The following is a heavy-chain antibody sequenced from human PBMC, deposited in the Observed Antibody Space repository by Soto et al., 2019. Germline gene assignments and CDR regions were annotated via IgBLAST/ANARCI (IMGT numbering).Heavy chain of an antibody. CDR3: ARGPYYYGSGSYYIGARWFDP. Sequence: ASVKVSCEASGYTFTSYAMHWVRQAPGQRLEWMGWINAGNGNTKYSQKFQGRVTITRDTSASTAYMELSSLRSEDTAVYYCARGPYYYGSGSYYIGARWFDPWGQGTLVTAPQ. V-gene: IGHV1-3*01. J-gene: IGHJ5*02. CDR1: GYTFTSYA. D-gene: IGHD3-10*01. CDR2: INAGNGNT.